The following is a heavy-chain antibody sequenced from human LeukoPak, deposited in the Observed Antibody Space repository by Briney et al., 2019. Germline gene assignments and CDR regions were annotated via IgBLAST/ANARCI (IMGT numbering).Heavy chain of an antibody. J-gene: IGHJ2*01. D-gene: IGHD6-19*01. CDR3: ARIASSGWYGNWYFDV. Sequence: SVKVSCKASGGTFSSYAISWVRQAPGQGLEWMGVIIPMFGTPNYAEKFQDRVTIAADESTSTVYMELSSLRSEDTAVYYCARIASSGWYGNWYFDVWGRGTLVTVSS. CDR2: IIPMFGTP. V-gene: IGHV1-69*13. CDR1: GGTFSSYA.